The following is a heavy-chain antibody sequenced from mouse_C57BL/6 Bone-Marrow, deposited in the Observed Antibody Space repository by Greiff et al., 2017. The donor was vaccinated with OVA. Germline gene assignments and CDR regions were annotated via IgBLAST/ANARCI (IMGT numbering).Heavy chain of an antibody. V-gene: IGHV14-4*01. CDR2: IDPENGDT. CDR1: GFNIKDDY. J-gene: IGHJ3*01. Sequence: QLQQSGAELVRPGASVKLSCTASGFNIKDDYMHWVKQRPEQGLEWIGWIDPENGDTEYASKFQGKATITADTSSNTAYLQLSSLTSEDTAVYYCTHYPYYDGSWFAYWGQGTLVTVSA. D-gene: IGHD2-4*01. CDR3: THYPYYDGSWFAY.